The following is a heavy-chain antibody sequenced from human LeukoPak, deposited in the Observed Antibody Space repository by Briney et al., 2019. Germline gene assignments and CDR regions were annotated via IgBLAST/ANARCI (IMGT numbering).Heavy chain of an antibody. Sequence: GGSLRLSCAASGFTFNTYVMSWVRQTPGKGLQWVSSIKSGGGTDYADSVKGRFTISRDNSKNTLYLQMNSLRAEDTAVYYCARGIVGTMIVVVITEFDYWGQGTLVTVSS. CDR2: IKSGGGT. CDR3: ARGIVGTMIVVVITEFDY. D-gene: IGHD3-22*01. V-gene: IGHV3-23*01. CDR1: GFTFNTYV. J-gene: IGHJ4*02.